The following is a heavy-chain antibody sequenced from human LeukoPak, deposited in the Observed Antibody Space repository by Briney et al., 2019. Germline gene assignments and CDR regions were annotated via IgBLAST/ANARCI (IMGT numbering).Heavy chain of an antibody. D-gene: IGHD2-15*01. CDR1: GFTFGSYA. Sequence: PGGSLRLSCAASGFTFGSYAMYWVRQAPGKGLERVSGIFGSGGSAHYADSVKGRFTISRDNSKNTVYLQMDSPRAEDTATYYCAKTTTGYSSGRYPAWPIDYWGQGTLVTVSS. J-gene: IGHJ4*02. CDR2: IFGSGGSA. V-gene: IGHV3-23*01. CDR3: AKTTTGYSSGRYPAWPIDY.